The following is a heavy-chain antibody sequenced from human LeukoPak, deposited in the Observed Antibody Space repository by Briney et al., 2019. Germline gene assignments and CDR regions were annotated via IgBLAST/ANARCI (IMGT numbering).Heavy chain of an antibody. J-gene: IGHJ5*02. D-gene: IGHD6-13*01. V-gene: IGHV1-8*01. CDR1: GYTFSSYD. CDR3: ARGLIAARGFDP. CDR2: MNPNSGNT. Sequence: ASVKVSCKASGYTFSSYDINWVRQAAGQGLEWMGWMNPNSGNTGYAQKFQGRVTMTRNTSISTAYMELSSLRSEDTAVYYWARGLIAARGFDPWGQGTLVTVSS.